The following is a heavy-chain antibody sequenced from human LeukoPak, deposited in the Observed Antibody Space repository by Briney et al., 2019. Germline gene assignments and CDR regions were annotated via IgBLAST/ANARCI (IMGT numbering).Heavy chain of an antibody. D-gene: IGHD5-12*01. J-gene: IGHJ6*03. CDR1: GGSISSSSYY. Sequence: SETLSLTCTVSGGSISSSSYYWGWIRQSPGKGLEWIASLYYTGSPYYNPSLESRVTTSVDTSKNQFALKLSAVTAADTAVYFCASQWLRYSGYYYYMDVWGKGTTVTVSS. CDR2: LYYTGSP. CDR3: ASQWLRYSGYYYYMDV. V-gene: IGHV4-39*01.